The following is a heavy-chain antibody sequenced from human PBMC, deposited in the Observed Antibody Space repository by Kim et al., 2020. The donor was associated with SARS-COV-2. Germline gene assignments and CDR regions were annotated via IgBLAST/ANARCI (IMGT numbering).Heavy chain of an antibody. J-gene: IGHJ4*02. V-gene: IGHV3-9*01. Sequence: GGSLRLSCAASGFTFDDYAMHWVRQAPGKGLEWVSGISWNSGSIGYADSVKGRFTISRDNAKISLYLQMNSLRAEDTALYYCAKDTRYYYDSSGHFDYWGQGTLVTVSS. CDR1: GFTFDDYA. D-gene: IGHD3-22*01. CDR3: AKDTRYYYDSSGHFDY. CDR2: ISWNSGSI.